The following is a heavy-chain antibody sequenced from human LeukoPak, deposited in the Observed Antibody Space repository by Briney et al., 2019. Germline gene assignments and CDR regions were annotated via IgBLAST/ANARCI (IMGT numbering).Heavy chain of an antibody. Sequence: GGSLRLSCAASGFTFHNYAMNWVRQAPGKGLEWVSVITGFGDITYYTDSVKGRFTISRDNSKNTLYLQMNSLRAEDTAVYYCANDYSNYLDYWGQGTLVTVSS. CDR2: ITGFGDIT. D-gene: IGHD4-11*01. CDR3: ANDYSNYLDY. V-gene: IGHV3-23*01. J-gene: IGHJ4*02. CDR1: GFTFHNYA.